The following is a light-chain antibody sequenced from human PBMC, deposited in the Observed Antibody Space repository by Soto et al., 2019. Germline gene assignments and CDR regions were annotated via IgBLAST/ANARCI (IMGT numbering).Light chain of an antibody. V-gene: IGKV3-15*01. CDR3: QQYNNWPIT. CDR1: QSVSGD. Sequence: EIVLTQSPATLSVSPGERATLSCRASQSVSGDLAWYRHKPGQAPRLLIYDASTRALDTPARFAGSGAGTEFTLTISSLQSEDFAVYFCQQYNNWPITFGQGTRLEIK. CDR2: DAS. J-gene: IGKJ5*01.